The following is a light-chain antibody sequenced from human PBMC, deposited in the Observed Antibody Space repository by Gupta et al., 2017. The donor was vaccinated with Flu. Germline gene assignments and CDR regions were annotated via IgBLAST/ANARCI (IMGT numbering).Light chain of an antibody. V-gene: IGLV2-18*02. CDR2: EVS. Sequence: PPSVSGSPGQSVTISCTGTSGDIGTYNRVSWYQQPPGTAPKLMIYEVSSRPSGVPDRFSASKSGNMASLTISGLQGEDEADHYCTSYTSSYTYVFGTGTKVTVL. CDR3: TSYTSSYTYV. J-gene: IGLJ1*01. CDR1: SGDIGTYNR.